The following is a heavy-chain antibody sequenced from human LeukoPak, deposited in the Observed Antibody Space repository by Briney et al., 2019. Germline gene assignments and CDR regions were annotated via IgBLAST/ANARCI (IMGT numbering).Heavy chain of an antibody. J-gene: IGHJ4*02. D-gene: IGHD4-17*01. CDR2: IYYSGST. V-gene: IGHV4-59*01. Sequence: SETLSLTCTVSGGSISSYYWSWIRQPPGKGLEWIGYIYYSGSTNYNPSLKSRVTISVDASKNQFSLKLSSVTAADTAVYYCARGRYGDYAYWGQGTLVTVSS. CDR3: ARGRYGDYAY. CDR1: GGSISSYY.